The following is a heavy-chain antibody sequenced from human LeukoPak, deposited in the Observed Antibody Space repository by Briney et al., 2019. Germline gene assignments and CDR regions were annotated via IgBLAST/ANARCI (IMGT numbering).Heavy chain of an antibody. CDR3: AKRLGSGASGYFDY. V-gene: IGHV3-33*03. CDR1: GFTFSSYG. CDR2: IWYDGSHK. J-gene: IGHJ4*02. D-gene: IGHD2-15*01. Sequence: PGRSLRLSCAASGFTFSSYGVHWVRQAPGKGLEWVAVIWYDGSHKYYADSVKGRFTISRDNSKNTLHLQMNSLRAEDTAVYYCAKRLGSGASGYFDYWGQGTLVTVSS.